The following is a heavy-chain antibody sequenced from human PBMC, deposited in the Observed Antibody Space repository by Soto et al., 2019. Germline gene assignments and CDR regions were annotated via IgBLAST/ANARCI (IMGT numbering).Heavy chain of an antibody. V-gene: IGHV4-34*01. CDR2: INHSGST. Sequence: SETLSLTCAVYGGSFSGYYWSWIRQPPGKGLEWIGEINHSGSTNYNPSLKSRVTISVDTSKNQFSLKLSSVTAADTAVYYCARQRWIQLWSPYYGMDVWGQGTTVTVSS. J-gene: IGHJ6*02. D-gene: IGHD5-18*01. CDR3: ARQRWIQLWSPYYGMDV. CDR1: GGSFSGYY.